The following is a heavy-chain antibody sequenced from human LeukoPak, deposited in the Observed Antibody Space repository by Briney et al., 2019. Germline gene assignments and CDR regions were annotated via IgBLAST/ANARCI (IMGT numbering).Heavy chain of an antibody. Sequence: PGGSLRLSCAASGFILNSFWMHWVRQAPGKGLVWVSRINSDGSSTSYADSVKGRFTISRDNAKNTLYLQMNSLRVEDTAVYYCARGTGFGELPDYWGQGTLVTVSS. V-gene: IGHV3-74*01. CDR1: GFILNSFW. J-gene: IGHJ4*02. CDR2: INSDGSST. CDR3: ARGTGFGELPDY. D-gene: IGHD3-10*01.